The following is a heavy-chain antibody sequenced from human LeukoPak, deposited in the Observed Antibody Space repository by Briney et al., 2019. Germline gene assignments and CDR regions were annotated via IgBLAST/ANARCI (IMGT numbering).Heavy chain of an antibody. Sequence: GGSLRLSCAASGFTCSSYGMSWVRQAPGKRREWGSGISGSGGTTYYADSVKGRFTISRDNSKKTVYLQMDSLRAEDTALYYCAKEVIFDLDRSGTLIWGQGTMVTVSS. CDR1: GFTCSSYG. CDR2: ISGSGGTT. V-gene: IGHV3-23*01. CDR3: AKEVIFDLDRSGTLI. D-gene: IGHD3-22*01. J-gene: IGHJ3*02.